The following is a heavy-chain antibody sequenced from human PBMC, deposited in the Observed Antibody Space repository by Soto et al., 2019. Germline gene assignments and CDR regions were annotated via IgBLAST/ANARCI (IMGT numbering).Heavy chain of an antibody. CDR3: ARDGEYSSSWPQAVWDY. V-gene: IGHV1-69*04. Sequence: ASVKVSCKASGGTFSSYTISWVRQAPGQGLEWMGRIIPILGIANYAQKFQGRVTITADKSTSTAYMELSSLRSEDTAVYYCARDGEYSSSWPQAVWDYWGQGTLVTVSS. D-gene: IGHD6-13*01. CDR1: GGTFSSYT. J-gene: IGHJ4*02. CDR2: IIPILGIA.